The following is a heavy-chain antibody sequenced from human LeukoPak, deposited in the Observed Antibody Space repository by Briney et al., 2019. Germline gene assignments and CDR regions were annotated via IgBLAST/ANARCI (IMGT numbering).Heavy chain of an antibody. J-gene: IGHJ5*02. D-gene: IGHD3-10*01. Sequence: GGSLRLSCAASGFTFSSYWMSWVRQAPGKGLEWVASIKQDGSEKYYVDSVKGRFTISRDNAKNSLYLQMNSLRAEDTAVYYCARDYYQSKYGSGPFDPWGQGTLVTVSS. V-gene: IGHV3-7*01. CDR2: IKQDGSEK. CDR1: GFTFSSYW. CDR3: ARDYYQSKYGSGPFDP.